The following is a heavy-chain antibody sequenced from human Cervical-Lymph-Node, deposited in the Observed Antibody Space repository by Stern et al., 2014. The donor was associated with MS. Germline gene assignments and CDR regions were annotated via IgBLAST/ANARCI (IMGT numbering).Heavy chain of an antibody. CDR2: ISRSGSTI. Sequence: DQLVESGGGLVKPGGSLRLSCAASGFTFSDYYMSWIRQAPGKGLEWVSYISRSGSTIYYADSVKGRFTISRDNAKNSLYLQMNSLRAEDTAVYYCARCEVLWFGELPRWFDPWGQGTLVTVSS. V-gene: IGHV3-11*01. CDR3: ARCEVLWFGELPRWFDP. CDR1: GFTFSDYY. J-gene: IGHJ5*02. D-gene: IGHD3-10*01.